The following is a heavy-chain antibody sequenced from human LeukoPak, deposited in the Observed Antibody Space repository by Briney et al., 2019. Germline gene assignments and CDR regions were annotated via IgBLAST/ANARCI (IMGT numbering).Heavy chain of an antibody. J-gene: IGHJ5*02. CDR2: IIPIFGTA. CDR3: ARAVIEYYYDSSGYSNWYDP. CDR1: RGTFSSYA. Sequence: SVNVSCKASRGTFSSYAISWVRQAPGHGLEWMGGIIPIFGTANYAQTFQRRVTITTDESTRTAYMELSSLRCEDTAVYYCARAVIEYYYDSSGYSNWYDPWGEGTLVTVSS. V-gene: IGHV1-69*05. D-gene: IGHD3-22*01.